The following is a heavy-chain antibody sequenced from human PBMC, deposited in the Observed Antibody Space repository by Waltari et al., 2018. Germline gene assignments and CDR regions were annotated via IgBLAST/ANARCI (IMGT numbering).Heavy chain of an antibody. D-gene: IGHD6-19*01. J-gene: IGHJ4*02. V-gene: IGHV5-51*01. CDR1: GFNLTDYW. CDR2: IYPADSDT. Sequence: EVQLVQSGAEVKKPGESLKISCYVSGFNLTDYWIGWVRQMPGKGLEWLGIIYPADSDTTYSPPFQGQVTISADNSISTAYLQWSSLQASDTAVYYCARIAVAEYYFDFWGQGTLVTVSS. CDR3: ARIAVAEYYFDF.